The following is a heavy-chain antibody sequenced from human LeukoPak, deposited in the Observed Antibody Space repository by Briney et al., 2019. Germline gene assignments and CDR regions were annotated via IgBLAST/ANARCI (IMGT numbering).Heavy chain of an antibody. CDR2: IYTSGST. D-gene: IGHD5-18*01. CDR3: ARDPGSYGSSDAFDI. J-gene: IGHJ3*02. CDR1: GGSISSGRYY. V-gene: IGHV4-61*02. Sequence: SQTLSLTCTVSGGSISSGRYYWSWIRQPAGKGLEWIGRIYTSGSTNYNPSLKSRVTISVDTSKNQFSLKLSSVTAADTAVYYCARDPGSYGSSDAFDIWGQGTMVTVSS.